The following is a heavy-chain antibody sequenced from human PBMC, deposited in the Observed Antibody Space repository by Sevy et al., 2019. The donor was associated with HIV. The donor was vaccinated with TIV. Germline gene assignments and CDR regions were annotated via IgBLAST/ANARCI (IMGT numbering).Heavy chain of an antibody. CDR1: GYTFTSYG. J-gene: IGHJ6*03. V-gene: IGHV1-18*01. CDR2: ISAYNGNT. CDR3: ARAWVTMVRGVIGAYYYMDV. D-gene: IGHD3-10*01. Sequence: ASVKVSCNASGYTFTSYGISCVRQAPGQGLEWMGWISAYNGNTNYAQKLQGRVTMTTDTSTSTAYMELRSLRSDDTAVYYCARAWVTMVRGVIGAYYYMDVWGKGTTVTVSS.